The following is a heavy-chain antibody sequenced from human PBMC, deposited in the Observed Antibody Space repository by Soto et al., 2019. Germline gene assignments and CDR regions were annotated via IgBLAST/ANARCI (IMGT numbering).Heavy chain of an antibody. CDR3: AKDVRVGLVYRHGDSSYYGVDG. Sequence: VQLVESGGGVVQPGRSLRLSCAASGFTFSSYGMNWVRQAPGKGLEWVAVISYDGSSKYYADSVKGRLTISRDNSRTPLYLKRTSLEAEDTAVYYGAKDVRVGLVYRHGDSSYYGVDGWGQGTTVTVS. V-gene: IGHV3-30*18. CDR2: ISYDGSSK. CDR1: GFTFSSYG. D-gene: IGHD6-19*01. J-gene: IGHJ6*02.